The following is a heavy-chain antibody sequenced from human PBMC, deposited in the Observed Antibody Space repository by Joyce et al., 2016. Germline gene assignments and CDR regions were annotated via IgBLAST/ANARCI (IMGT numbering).Heavy chain of an antibody. CDR3: ARHVTDWFDP. CDR2: IDPRASYT. D-gene: IGHD3-10*02. V-gene: IGHV5-10-1*03. CDR1: GYSFTSHW. J-gene: IGHJ5*02. Sequence: EVQLVQSGAEVKKPGESLRISCKGSGYSFTSHWSSWVRQMPGKGLEWMGRIDPRASYTDDSPSCEGHVTISVDKSISAAYLQWSSLGASDTAIYYCARHVTDWFDPWGQGTLVTVSS.